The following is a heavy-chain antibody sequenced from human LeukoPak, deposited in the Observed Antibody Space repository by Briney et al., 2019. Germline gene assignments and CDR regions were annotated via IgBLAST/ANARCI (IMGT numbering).Heavy chain of an antibody. CDR2: IGASGGST. J-gene: IGHJ4*02. D-gene: IGHD3-9*01. V-gene: IGHV3-23*01. CDR3: AKAEGYDILTGLDY. CDR1: GFTFSSYA. Sequence: GGSLRLSCATSGFTFSSYAMSWVRQAPGKGLEWVPGIGASGGSTYYADSVKGRFTISRDNSKNTLYLQMNSLRTEDTAVYYCAKAEGYDILTGLDYWGQGTLVTVSS.